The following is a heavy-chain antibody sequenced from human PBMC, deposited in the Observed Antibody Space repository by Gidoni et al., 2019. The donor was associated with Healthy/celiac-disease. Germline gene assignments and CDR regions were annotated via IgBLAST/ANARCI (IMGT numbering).Heavy chain of an antibody. CDR3: ARTYVVVVAATIDY. J-gene: IGHJ4*02. CDR1: GGSISSSSYY. D-gene: IGHD2-15*01. Sequence: QLQLQESGPGLVKPSETLSLTCTVSGGSISSSSYYWGWIRQPPGKGLEWIGSIYYIGSTYYNPSLKSRVTISVDTSKNQFSLKLSSVTAADTAVYYCARTYVVVVAATIDYWGQGTLVTVSS. CDR2: IYYIGST. V-gene: IGHV4-39*01.